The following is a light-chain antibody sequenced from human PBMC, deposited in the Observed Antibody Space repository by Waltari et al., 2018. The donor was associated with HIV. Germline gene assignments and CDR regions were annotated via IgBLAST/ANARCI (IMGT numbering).Light chain of an antibody. V-gene: IGLV1-47*01. CDR1: TSNVGTTF. Sequence: QSVLTQPPSASGTPGQRVTISCSGTTSNVGTTFVSWYQHLPGAAPKLLMYRDNRRPSGVPDRFSGSKSGASASLAISGLRSEDEGDYYCATWDGSLGAFFVFGVGTKVTVL. CDR2: RDN. J-gene: IGLJ1*01. CDR3: ATWDGSLGAFFV.